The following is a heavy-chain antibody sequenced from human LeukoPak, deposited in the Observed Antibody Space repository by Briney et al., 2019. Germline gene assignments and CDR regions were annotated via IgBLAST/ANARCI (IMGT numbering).Heavy chain of an antibody. CDR3: ARDYTGYWYFDL. D-gene: IGHD1-1*01. CDR2: IYHSGST. CDR1: GGSISSSNW. J-gene: IGHJ2*01. V-gene: IGHV4-4*02. Sequence: PSETLSLTCAVSGGSISSSNWWSWVRQPPGKGLEWIGEIYHSGSTNYNPSLKSRVTISVDTSKNQFSLKLTSVTAADTAVYYCARDYTGYWYFDLWGRGTLVTVSS.